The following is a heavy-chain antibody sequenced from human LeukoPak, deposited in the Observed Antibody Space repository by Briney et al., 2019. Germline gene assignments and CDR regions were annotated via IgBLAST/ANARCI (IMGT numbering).Heavy chain of an antibody. J-gene: IGHJ4*02. V-gene: IGHV4-39*01. CDR2: IYYSGST. Sequence: SETLSLTCTVSGGPISSSTYYWGWIRQPPGKGLEWIGGIYYSGSTYYNPSLKSRVTISVDTSKNQFSLKLTSVTAADTAVYYCATDVVRGFYWGQGTLVIVSS. D-gene: IGHD3-10*01. CDR1: GGPISSSTYY. CDR3: ATDVVRGFY.